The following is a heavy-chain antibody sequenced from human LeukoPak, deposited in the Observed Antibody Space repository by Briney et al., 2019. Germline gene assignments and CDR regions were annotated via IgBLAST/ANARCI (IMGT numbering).Heavy chain of an antibody. CDR3: ARDNIQLAYFDY. D-gene: IGHD5-18*01. V-gene: IGHV1-46*01. CDR2: INPSGGST. Sequence: ASVKVSCKGSGYTFTSYYMHWVRQAPGQGLDWMGIINPSGGSTSNAQKFQGRVTMTRDTSTSTVYMELSSLRSEDTAVYYCARDNIQLAYFDYGGQGTLVTVSS. CDR1: GYTFTSYY. J-gene: IGHJ4*02.